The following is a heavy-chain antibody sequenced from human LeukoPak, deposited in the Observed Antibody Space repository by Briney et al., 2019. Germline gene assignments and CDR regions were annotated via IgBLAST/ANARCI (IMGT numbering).Heavy chain of an antibody. CDR2: ITSDGTST. CDR1: GFTFRNAW. Sequence: GGSLRLSCAASGFTFRNAWMTWFRQAPGKGLEWVGRITSDGTSTSYAESVEGRFTISRDNAKNTLYLQMSSLRAEDTALYYCARDWFHAIDYWGQGTLVTVSS. J-gene: IGHJ4*02. D-gene: IGHD2/OR15-2a*01. CDR3: ARDWFHAIDY. V-gene: IGHV3-74*03.